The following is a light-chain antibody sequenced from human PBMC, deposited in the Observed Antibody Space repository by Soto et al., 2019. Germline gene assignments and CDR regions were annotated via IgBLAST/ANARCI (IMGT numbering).Light chain of an antibody. Sequence: VVTQSPSASASLGASVKLTCTLSSGHSSYAIAWHQQQTEKGPRYLMKLNSDGSHSKGDGIPDRFSGSSSGAERYLTISSLQSEDEADYYCQTWGTGIRVFGGGTQLTVL. CDR1: SGHSSYA. V-gene: IGLV4-69*01. J-gene: IGLJ3*02. CDR3: QTWGTGIRV. CDR2: LNSDGSH.